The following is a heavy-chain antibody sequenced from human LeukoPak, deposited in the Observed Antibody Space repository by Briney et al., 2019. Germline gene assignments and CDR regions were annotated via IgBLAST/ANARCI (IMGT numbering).Heavy chain of an antibody. CDR1: GFTFSSYG. CDR2: IWYDGSNK. J-gene: IGHJ6*02. Sequence: GRSLRLSCAASGFTFSSYGMHWVRQAPGKGLEGVAVIWYDGSNKYYADSVKGRFTISRDNSKNTLYLQMNSPRAEDTAVYYCARDLYSSSWYIYYYYGMDVWGQGTTVTVSS. D-gene: IGHD6-13*01. V-gene: IGHV3-33*01. CDR3: ARDLYSSSWYIYYYYGMDV.